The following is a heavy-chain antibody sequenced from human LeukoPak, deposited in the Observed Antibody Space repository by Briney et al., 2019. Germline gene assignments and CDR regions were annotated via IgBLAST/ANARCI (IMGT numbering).Heavy chain of an antibody. CDR2: INQSGTT. Sequence: GSLRLSCAASGFTFSSYWMSWVRQPPGKGLQWLGEINQSGTTNYNPSLKSRMRISIDTSNNQFSLRLTSATAADTAVYYCARLRDYTSGWLGQFEPWGQGTLVIVSS. D-gene: IGHD6-19*01. V-gene: IGHV4-34*01. CDR1: GFTFSSYW. J-gene: IGHJ5*02. CDR3: ARLRDYTSGWLGQFEP.